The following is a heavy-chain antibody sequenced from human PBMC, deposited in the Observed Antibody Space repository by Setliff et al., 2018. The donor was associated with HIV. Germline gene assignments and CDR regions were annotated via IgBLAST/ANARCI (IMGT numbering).Heavy chain of an antibody. CDR1: GGSISSGYY. J-gene: IGHJ6*03. Sequence: SETLSLTCTVSGGSISSGYYWGWIRQPPGKGLEWIGSIYHSGSTYYNPSLKSRVTISVDTSKNQFSLKLSSVTAADTAVYYCAVLTHYYGSGSSGPTDYYYYMDVWGKGTTVTVSS. D-gene: IGHD3-10*01. CDR2: IYHSGST. CDR3: AVLTHYYGSGSSGPTDYYYYMDV. V-gene: IGHV4-38-2*02.